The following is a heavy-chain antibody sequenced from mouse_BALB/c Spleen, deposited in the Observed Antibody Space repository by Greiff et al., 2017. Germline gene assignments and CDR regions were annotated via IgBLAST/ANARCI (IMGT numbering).Heavy chain of an antibody. J-gene: IGHJ4*01. CDR2: ISYSGST. Sequence: VQLKESGPGLVKPSQSLSLTCTVTGYSITSDYAWNWIRQFPGNKLEWMGYISYSGSTSYNPSLKSRISITRDTSKNQFFLQLNSVTTEDTATYYCAREVITDGDYAMDYWGQGTSVTVSS. D-gene: IGHD2-4*01. CDR1: GYSITSDYA. V-gene: IGHV3-2*02. CDR3: AREVITDGDYAMDY.